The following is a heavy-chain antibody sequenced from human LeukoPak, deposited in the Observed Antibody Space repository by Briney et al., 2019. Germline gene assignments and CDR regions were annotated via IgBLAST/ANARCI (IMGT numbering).Heavy chain of an antibody. J-gene: IGHJ6*02. D-gene: IGHD2-2*01. Sequence: GGPLRLSCAASGFTFSSYGMHWVRQAPGKGLEWVAFIRYDGSNKYYADSVKGRFTISRDNSKNTLYLQMNSLRAEDTAVYYCALPGGYCSSTSCYADYYYGMDVWGQGTTVTVSS. CDR1: GFTFSSYG. CDR3: ALPGGYCSSTSCYADYYYGMDV. V-gene: IGHV3-30*02. CDR2: IRYDGSNK.